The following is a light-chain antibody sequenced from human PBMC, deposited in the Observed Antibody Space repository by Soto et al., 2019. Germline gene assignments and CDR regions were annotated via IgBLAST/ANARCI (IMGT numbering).Light chain of an antibody. V-gene: IGKV3-20*01. CDR3: QQYGTSPIT. CDR1: QTVSSY. J-gene: IGKJ5*01. Sequence: ENVLTQSPGTLSLSPGEKDTLSCRACQTVSSYLTWYQQRPGLAPRLLISGASRSATGIPDRFSGSGSGTDFTLTISRLEPEDFALYYCQQYGTSPITFGQGTRLEIK. CDR2: GAS.